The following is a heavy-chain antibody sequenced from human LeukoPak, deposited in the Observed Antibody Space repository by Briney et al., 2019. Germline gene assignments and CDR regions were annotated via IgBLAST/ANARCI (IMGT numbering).Heavy chain of an antibody. CDR3: ARVTNLGYCSGGSCYRNTFDI. V-gene: IGHV3-20*04. CDR2: INWNGGST. J-gene: IGHJ3*02. CDR1: GFTFSSYW. D-gene: IGHD2-15*01. Sequence: PGGSLRLSCAASGFTFSSYWMHWVRQAPGKGLEWVSGINWNGGSTGYADSVKGRFTISRDNAKNSLYLQMNSLRAEDTALYYCARVTNLGYCSGGSCYRNTFDIWGQGTMVTVSS.